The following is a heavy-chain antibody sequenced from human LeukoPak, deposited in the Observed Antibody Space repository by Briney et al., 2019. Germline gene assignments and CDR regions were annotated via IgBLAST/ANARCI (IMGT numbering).Heavy chain of an antibody. Sequence: ASVKVSCKASGYTFTSYGISWVRQAPGQGLEWMGWINPNSGGTNYAQKFQGRVTMTRDTSVSTAYMELSRLRSDDTAVYYCARDVPDTAMALDDYWGQGTLVTVSS. CDR2: INPNSGGT. J-gene: IGHJ4*02. CDR1: GYTFTSYG. D-gene: IGHD5-18*01. V-gene: IGHV1-2*02. CDR3: ARDVPDTAMALDDY.